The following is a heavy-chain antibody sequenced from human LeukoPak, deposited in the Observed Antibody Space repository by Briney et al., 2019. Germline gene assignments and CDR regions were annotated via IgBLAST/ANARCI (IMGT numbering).Heavy chain of an antibody. J-gene: IGHJ4*02. Sequence: SETLSLTCTVSGYSISSGYYWGWIRQPPGKGLEWIGSIYRNGNTYYNPSLESRVTMSVDTSNNQFSLKLSSVTATDTAMYYCARRWLNYYFDYWGQGTLVTVSS. CDR1: GYSISSGYY. V-gene: IGHV4-38-2*02. CDR3: ARRWLNYYFDY. D-gene: IGHD5-24*01. CDR2: IYRNGNT.